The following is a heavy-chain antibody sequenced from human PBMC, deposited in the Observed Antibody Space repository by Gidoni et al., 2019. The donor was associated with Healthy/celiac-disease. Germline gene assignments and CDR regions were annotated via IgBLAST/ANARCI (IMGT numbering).Heavy chain of an antibody. CDR2: IHHSGRT. CDR1: GAYFSGFS. Sequence: VQRERWGAGLVKPADTLSLHCAVYGAYFSGFSWSWIRQPPGEGLEWIGEIHHSGRTNYNPSLKCRGTTSVDTSKNQFALKLGSVTAADTAVYYCARTTGRDIVVVPAAIPHPTASDAFDIWGQGTMVTVSS. D-gene: IGHD2-2*02. J-gene: IGHJ3*02. V-gene: IGHV4-34*01. CDR3: ARTTGRDIVVVPAAIPHPTASDAFDI.